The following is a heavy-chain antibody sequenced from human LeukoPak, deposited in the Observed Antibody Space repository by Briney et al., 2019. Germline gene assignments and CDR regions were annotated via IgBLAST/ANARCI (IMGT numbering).Heavy chain of an antibody. D-gene: IGHD2-15*01. CDR3: AKRNQGGYCSGGSCYDD. J-gene: IGHJ4*02. CDR2: ISGDGGST. V-gene: IGHV3-43*02. CDR1: GFTFDDYA. Sequence: PGGSLRLSCAASGFTFDDYAMHWVRQAPGKGLEWVSLISGDGGSTYYADSVKGRFTISCANSKNSLYLQMNSLRTEDTALYYCAKRNQGGYCSGGSCYDDWGQGTLVTVSS.